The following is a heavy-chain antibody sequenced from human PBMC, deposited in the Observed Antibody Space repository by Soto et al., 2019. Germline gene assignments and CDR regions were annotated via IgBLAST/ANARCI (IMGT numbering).Heavy chain of an antibody. CDR1: GYTFTSYY. V-gene: IGHV1-46*01. D-gene: IGHD3-3*01. Sequence: GSVEVSCKASGYTFTSYYMHWVRQAPGQGLEWMGIINPSGGSTSYAQKFQGRVTMTRDTSTSTGYMELSSLRYEDKAVYYRESSYDFWSGSSTWGQRTLLTVSP. J-gene: IGHJ5*02. CDR3: ESSYDFWSGSST. CDR2: INPSGGST.